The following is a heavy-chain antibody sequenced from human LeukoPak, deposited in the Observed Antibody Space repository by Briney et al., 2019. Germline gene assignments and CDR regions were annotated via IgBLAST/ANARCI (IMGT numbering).Heavy chain of an antibody. CDR3: SRDKDDYSDHFGY. D-gene: IGHD4-17*01. V-gene: IGHV3-23*01. Sequence: GGSLRLSCAASGFTFSSYAMSWVRQAPGKGLEWVSAISGSGGSTYYADSVKGRFTISRDNSKNKLYLQLHSMSAEHLAVYYFSRDKDDYSDHFGYGRWGAGAIVS. CDR2: ISGSGGST. J-gene: IGHJ4*02. CDR1: GFTFSSYA.